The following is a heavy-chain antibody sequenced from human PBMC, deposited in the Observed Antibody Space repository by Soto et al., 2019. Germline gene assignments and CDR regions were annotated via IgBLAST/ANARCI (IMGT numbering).Heavy chain of an antibody. CDR1: GFTFSRYS. V-gene: IGHV3-21*01. J-gene: IGHJ4*02. CDR3: ARESEDLTSNFDY. CDR2: ISSTTNYI. Sequence: EVLLVESGGGLVRPRGSLRLSCAASGFTFSRYSMNWVRQAPGKGLEWVSSISSTTNYIYYADSMKGRFTVSRDNAKNSVYLDMNSLSAEDTAVYYCARESEDLTSNFDYWGQGTLVTVSS.